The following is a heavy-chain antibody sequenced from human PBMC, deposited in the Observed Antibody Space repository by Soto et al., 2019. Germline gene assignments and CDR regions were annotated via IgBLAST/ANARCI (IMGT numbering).Heavy chain of an antibody. CDR1: GFTFSGST. CDR3: TRTMPGYYMDV. Sequence: GWSLRLSCAGSGFTFSGSTMHWVRQTSGKGLEWVGRIRSKADGYTTAYAASVKGRFTIARDDSKNTAYLQMNSLKNEDTAVYSCTRTMPGYYMDVWGKGTTVTVSS. CDR2: IRSKADGYTT. V-gene: IGHV3-73*01. D-gene: IGHD2-2*01. J-gene: IGHJ6*03.